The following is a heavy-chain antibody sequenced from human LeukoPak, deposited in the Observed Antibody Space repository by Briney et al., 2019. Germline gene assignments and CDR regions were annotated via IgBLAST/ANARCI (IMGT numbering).Heavy chain of an antibody. CDR1: GGSIRSSYYY. CDR3: ARHLSSGSSWYNDY. Sequence: SETLSLTCTVSGGSIRSSYYYWGWIRQPPGKGLEWIGSIYDSGSTYYNPSLKSRVTISVDTSKNQFSLKLSSVTAAETAVYYCARHLSSGSSWYNDYWGQGTLVTVSP. CDR2: IYDSGST. V-gene: IGHV4-39*01. D-gene: IGHD6-13*01. J-gene: IGHJ4*02.